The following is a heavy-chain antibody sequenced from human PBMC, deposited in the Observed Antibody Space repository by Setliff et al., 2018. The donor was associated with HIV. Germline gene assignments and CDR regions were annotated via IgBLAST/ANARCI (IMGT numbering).Heavy chain of an antibody. CDR2: IHTSGST. CDR1: GGSISSGSYY. V-gene: IGHV4-61*09. D-gene: IGHD3-22*01. J-gene: IGHJ4*02. Sequence: NPSETLSLTCTVSGGSISSGSYYWSWIRQPAGKGLEWIGHIHTSGSTKYNPSLKSRVTISVDKSKSQFSLKLNSVIAADTAVYYCGGNGYYSIDYWGQGTLVTVSS. CDR3: GGNGYYSIDY.